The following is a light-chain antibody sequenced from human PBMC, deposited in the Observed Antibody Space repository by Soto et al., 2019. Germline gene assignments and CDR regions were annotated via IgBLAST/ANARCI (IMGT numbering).Light chain of an antibody. J-gene: IGKJ1*01. CDR2: DAS. CDR1: QSVSSY. CDR3: QEYNNWPPWT. Sequence: EIVLTQSPATLSLSPWERATLSCRASQSVSSYLAWYQQKPGQAPRLLLYDASNRATGIPARFSGSGSGTEFTLTISSLQSEDFVVYYCQEYNNWPPWTFGQGTKVDIK. V-gene: IGKV3-11*01.